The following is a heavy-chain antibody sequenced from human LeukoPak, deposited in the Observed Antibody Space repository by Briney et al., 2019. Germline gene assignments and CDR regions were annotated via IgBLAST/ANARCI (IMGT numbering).Heavy chain of an antibody. CDR2: ISGSAGST. J-gene: IGHJ3*02. V-gene: IGHV3-23*01. Sequence: GGSLRPSCAASGFTFSTYAMSWVRQAPGKGLEWVSTISGSAGSTYYADSVKGRFTISRDNSKNTLYLQMNSLRAEDTAVYYCAKDNTRLGELSFDAFDIWGQGTMVTVSS. CDR1: GFTFSTYA. D-gene: IGHD3-16*02. CDR3: AKDNTRLGELSFDAFDI.